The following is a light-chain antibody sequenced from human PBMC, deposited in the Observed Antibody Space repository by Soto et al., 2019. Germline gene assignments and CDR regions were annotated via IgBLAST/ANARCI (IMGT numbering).Light chain of an antibody. CDR2: HVT. CDR1: TSNIGTNT. J-gene: IGLJ1*01. V-gene: IGLV1-44*01. Sequence: QSVLTQSPSASGTPGQRVSISCSGSTSNIGTNTVSWYQHVPGTAPKLMIYHVTYRPSGVSNRYSGSKSGNSASLTISGLQADDEADYYCCSLTTSHTYVFGSGTKLTVL. CDR3: CSLTTSHTYV.